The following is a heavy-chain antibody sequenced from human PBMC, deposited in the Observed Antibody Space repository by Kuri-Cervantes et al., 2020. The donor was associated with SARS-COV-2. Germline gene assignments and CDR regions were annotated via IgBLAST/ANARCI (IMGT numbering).Heavy chain of an antibody. J-gene: IGHJ4*02. V-gene: IGHV4-31*03. CDR2: IYSSGST. CDR3: ARGSYSFGVDY. Sequence: LRLSCTVSGGSISSGGYFWSWIRQHPGKGPEWIGYIYSSGSTYYSPSLKSRVTISIDTSKNQFSLNLTSVTAADTAVYSCARGSYSFGVDYWGQGTLVTVSS. D-gene: IGHD1-26*01. CDR1: GGSISSGGYF.